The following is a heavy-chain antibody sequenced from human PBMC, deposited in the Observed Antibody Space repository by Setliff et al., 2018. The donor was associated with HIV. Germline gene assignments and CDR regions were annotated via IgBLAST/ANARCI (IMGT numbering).Heavy chain of an antibody. V-gene: IGHV1-2*02. Sequence: ASVKVSCKASGYIFTGYYLHWVRQAPGQGLEWMGWINPNSGGTNFAQKFQGRVTMTRDTSISTAYMELSRLRSDDTAVYYCARTLGSSGWYKTFDYWGQGTLVTAPQ. CDR2: INPNSGGT. CDR3: ARTLGSSGWYKTFDY. D-gene: IGHD6-19*01. J-gene: IGHJ4*02. CDR1: GYIFTGYY.